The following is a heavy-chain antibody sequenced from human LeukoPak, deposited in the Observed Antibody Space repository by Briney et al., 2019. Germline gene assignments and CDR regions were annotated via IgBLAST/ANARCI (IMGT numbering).Heavy chain of an antibody. Sequence: SETLSLTCTVSGGSISSGSYYWSWIRQPAGKGLEWIGRIYTSGSTNYNPSLKSRVTISVDTSKNQFSLKLSSVTAADTAVYYCARADPKGGFDYWGQGTLVTVSS. CDR3: ARADPKGGFDY. D-gene: IGHD3-16*01. CDR1: GGSISSGSYY. CDR2: IYTSGST. V-gene: IGHV4-61*02. J-gene: IGHJ4*02.